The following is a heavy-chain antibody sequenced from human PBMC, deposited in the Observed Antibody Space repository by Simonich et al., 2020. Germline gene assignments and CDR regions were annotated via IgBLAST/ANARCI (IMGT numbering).Heavy chain of an antibody. Sequence: QVQRVQSGAEVKKPGASVKVSCKASGYTFTGYYMNGVRQAPGQGLEEMGGITHNSGGTNYDQKYKGRGTMNRDTSISAAYMELSRLRSYDTAVYYCARGRLTGDKGTFDIWGQGTMVTVSS. CDR1: GYTFTGYY. CDR3: ARGRLTGDKGTFDI. D-gene: IGHD7-27*01. V-gene: IGHV1-2*02. CDR2: ITHNSGGT. J-gene: IGHJ3*02.